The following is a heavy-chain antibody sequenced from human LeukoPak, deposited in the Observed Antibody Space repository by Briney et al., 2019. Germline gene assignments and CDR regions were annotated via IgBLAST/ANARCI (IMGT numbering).Heavy chain of an antibody. CDR1: GGSFSGYY. CDR2: INHSGST. V-gene: IGHV4-34*01. Sequence: SETLSLTCAVYGGSFSGYYWSWIRQPPGKGLEWIGEINHSGSTNYNPSLKSRVTISVDTSKNQFPLKLSSVTAADTAVYYCARGGYSYGYGFDYWGQGTLVTVSS. D-gene: IGHD5-18*01. CDR3: ARGGYSYGYGFDY. J-gene: IGHJ4*02.